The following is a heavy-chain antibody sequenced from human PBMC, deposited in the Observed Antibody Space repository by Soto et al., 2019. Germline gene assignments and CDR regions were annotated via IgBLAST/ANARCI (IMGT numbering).Heavy chain of an antibody. CDR1: GFTFSSYA. CDR3: AKDPCSGGSCYYDY. V-gene: IGHV3-23*01. J-gene: IGHJ4*02. D-gene: IGHD2-15*01. Sequence: GGSLRLSCAASGFTFSSYAMSWVRQAPGKGLEWVSAISGSGGSTYYADSVKGRFTISRDNSKNTLYLQMNSLRAEDTAVYYCAKDPCSGGSCYYDYWGQGTLVTVSS. CDR2: ISGSGGST.